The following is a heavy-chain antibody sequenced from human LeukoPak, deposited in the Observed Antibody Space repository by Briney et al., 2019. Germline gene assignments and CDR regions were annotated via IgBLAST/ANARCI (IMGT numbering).Heavy chain of an antibody. D-gene: IGHD6-13*01. Sequence: PGRSLRLCCAASGFTFDDYAMHWDRQAPGKGLEWVPGISWNSGSIGYADSVKGRFTISRDNAKNSLYLQMNSLRAEDTALYYCAKMAAAAVWFDPWGQGTLVTVSS. J-gene: IGHJ5*02. CDR2: ISWNSGSI. CDR1: GFTFDDYA. V-gene: IGHV3-9*01. CDR3: AKMAAAAVWFDP.